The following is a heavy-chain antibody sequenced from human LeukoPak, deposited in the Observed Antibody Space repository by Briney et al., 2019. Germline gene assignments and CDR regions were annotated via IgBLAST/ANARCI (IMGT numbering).Heavy chain of an antibody. D-gene: IGHD6-13*01. CDR2: INPNTGGT. J-gene: IGHJ4*02. CDR1: GYTFTDYY. V-gene: IGHV1-2*02. Sequence: ASVKDSCKASGYTFTDYYMHWVRQAPGQGLEWMGWINPNTGGTNYAQKFQGRVTMTRDTSISTPYMELSWLRSDDTAVYYCARALYTSRSYLATFGPTNFDYWGQGTLVTVSS. CDR3: ARALYTSRSYLATFGPTNFDY.